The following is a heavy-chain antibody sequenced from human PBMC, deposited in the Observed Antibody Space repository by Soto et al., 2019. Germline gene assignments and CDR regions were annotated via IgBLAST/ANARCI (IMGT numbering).Heavy chain of an antibody. D-gene: IGHD2-2*01. CDR1: GFTFSSYG. CDR2: ISYDGSNK. CDR3: ANLGYCSSTSCYVDPGFYYYMDV. V-gene: IGHV3-30*18. J-gene: IGHJ6*03. Sequence: GGSLRLSCAASGFTFSSYGMHWVRQAPGKGLEWVAVISYDGSNKYYADSVKGRFTISRDNSKNTLYLQMNSLRAEDTAVYYCANLGYCSSTSCYVDPGFYYYMDVWGKGTTVTVSS.